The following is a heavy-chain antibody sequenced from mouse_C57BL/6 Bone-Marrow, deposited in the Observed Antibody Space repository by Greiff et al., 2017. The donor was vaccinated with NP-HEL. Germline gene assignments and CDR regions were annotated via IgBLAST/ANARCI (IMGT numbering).Heavy chain of an antibody. CDR2: IDPENGDT. J-gene: IGHJ2*01. CDR1: GFNIKDYY. CDR3: TTRFPFDY. V-gene: IGHV14-4*01. Sequence: VQLQQSGAELVRPGASDKLSCTASGFNIKDYYMHWVKQRPEQGLEWIGWIDPENGDTEYASKFQGKATITADTSSNTAYLQLSSLTSEDTAVYYCTTRFPFDYWGQGTTLTVTS.